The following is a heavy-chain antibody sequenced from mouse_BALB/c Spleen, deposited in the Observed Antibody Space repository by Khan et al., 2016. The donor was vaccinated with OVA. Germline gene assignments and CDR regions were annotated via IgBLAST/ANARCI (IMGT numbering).Heavy chain of an antibody. V-gene: IGHV1-7*01. Sequence: QVQLKQSGAELAKPGASVKMSCKASGYIFTSYWMHWVKQRPGQGLEWIGYINPATDYTEYNQKFKNKATLTADKSSSTAYMQLSSLTSEDSAVYYCVNHGSSSAWFTYWGQGTPGTVSA. D-gene: IGHD1-1*01. CDR1: GYIFTSYW. CDR3: VNHGSSSAWFTY. J-gene: IGHJ3*01. CDR2: INPATDYT.